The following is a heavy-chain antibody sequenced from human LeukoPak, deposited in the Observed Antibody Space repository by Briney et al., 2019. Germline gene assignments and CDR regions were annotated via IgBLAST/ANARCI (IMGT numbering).Heavy chain of an antibody. D-gene: IGHD3-3*01. V-gene: IGHV4-31*03. CDR1: GGSISSGGYY. CDR3: ARGGNTYYDFWSGYYYPLDY. Sequence: SQTLSLTCTVSGGSISSGGYYRSWIRQHPGKGLEWIGYIYYSGSTYYNPSLKSRVTISVDTSKNQFSLKLSSVTAADTAVYYCARGGNTYYDFWSGYYYPLDYWGQGTLVTVSS. J-gene: IGHJ4*02. CDR2: IYYSGST.